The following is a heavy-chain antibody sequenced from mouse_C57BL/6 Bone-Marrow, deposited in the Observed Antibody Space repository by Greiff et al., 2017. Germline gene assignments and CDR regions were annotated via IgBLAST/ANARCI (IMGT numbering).Heavy chain of an antibody. CDR3: ARTITTVVAHWYFDV. CDR1: GYTFTSYW. Sequence: QVQLQQPGAELVRPGSSVKLSCKASGYTFTSYWMHWVKQRPIQGLEWIGNIDPSDSETHYNQKFKDKATLTVDKSSSTAYMQLSSLTSEDSAVYYCARTITTVVAHWYFDVWGTGTTVTVSS. D-gene: IGHD1-1*01. CDR2: IDPSDSET. J-gene: IGHJ1*03. V-gene: IGHV1-52*01.